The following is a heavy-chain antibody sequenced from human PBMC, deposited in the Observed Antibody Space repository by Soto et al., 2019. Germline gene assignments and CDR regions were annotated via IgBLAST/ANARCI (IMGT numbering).Heavy chain of an antibody. D-gene: IGHD6-6*01. Sequence: SETLSLTCTVSGGSISSGCYYWSWIRQHPGKGLEWIGYIYYSGSTYYNPSLKSRVTISVDTSKNQFSLKLSSVTAADTAVYYCARGGSSSGVGWFDPWGQGTLVTVSS. CDR2: IYYSGST. CDR3: ARGGSSSGVGWFDP. CDR1: GGSISSGCYY. V-gene: IGHV4-31*03. J-gene: IGHJ5*02.